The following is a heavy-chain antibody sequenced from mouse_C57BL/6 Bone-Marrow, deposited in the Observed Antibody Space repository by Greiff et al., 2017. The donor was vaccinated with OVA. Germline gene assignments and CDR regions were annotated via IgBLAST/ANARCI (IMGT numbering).Heavy chain of an antibody. Sequence: EVQLVESGPVLVKPGASVKMSCKASGYTFTDYYMNWVKQSHGKSLEWIGVINPYNGGTSYNQKFKGKATLTVDKSSSTAYMELNSLTSEDSAVYYCALSYYYGSSLRALGWYFDVWGTGTTVTVSS. CDR3: ALSYYYGSSLRALGWYFDV. V-gene: IGHV1-19*01. D-gene: IGHD1-1*01. CDR1: GYTFTDYY. CDR2: INPYNGGT. J-gene: IGHJ1*03.